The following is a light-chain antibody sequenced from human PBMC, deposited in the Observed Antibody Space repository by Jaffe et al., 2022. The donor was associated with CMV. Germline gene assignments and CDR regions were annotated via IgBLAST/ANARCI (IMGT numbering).Light chain of an antibody. CDR2: GTS. J-gene: IGKJ1*01. CDR1: ESVFGNY. V-gene: IGKV3-20*01. CDR3: QQYGNSPRT. Sequence: EVVLTQSPGTLSLSPGERATLSCRASESVFGNYLAWYQQKPGQAPRLLISGTSSRATGIPDRFSGSGSGTDFTLTISRLEPEDFAVYYCQQYGNSPRTFGQGTKVEIK.